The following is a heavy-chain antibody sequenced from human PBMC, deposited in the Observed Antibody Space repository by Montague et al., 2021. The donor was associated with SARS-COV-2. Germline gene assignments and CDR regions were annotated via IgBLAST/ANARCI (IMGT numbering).Heavy chain of an antibody. D-gene: IGHD1-14*01. V-gene: IGHV3-20*04. J-gene: IGHJ4*02. CDR3: VRGFRNGPFDV. CDR1: GSTFDDYG. CDR2: VTRNGDST. Sequence: SLRLSCAASGSTFDDYGMSWVRQGPGKGLEWVSGVTRNGDSTDFADSVKGRFIISRDNAKNSLYLQMNSLRAEDTALYYCVRGFRNGPFDVWGQGTLVSVSS.